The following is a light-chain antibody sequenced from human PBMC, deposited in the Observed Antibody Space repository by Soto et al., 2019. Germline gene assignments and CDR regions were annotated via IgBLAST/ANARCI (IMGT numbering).Light chain of an antibody. J-gene: IGKJ4*01. CDR3: PQRLT. CDR2: GAS. CDR1: QSVDSTY. Sequence: EIVLTQSQGTLSLSPGEIATLSCRASQSVDSTYLTWYQQKPGQAPRLLIYGASSRATGIPARFSGSGSGTDFTRTISSLEPDDFAVYYCPQRLTFGGGTNVDIK. V-gene: IGKV3-20*01.